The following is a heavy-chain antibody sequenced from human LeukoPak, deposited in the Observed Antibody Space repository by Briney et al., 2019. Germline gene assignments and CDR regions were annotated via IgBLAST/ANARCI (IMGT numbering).Heavy chain of an antibody. CDR3: ARRRYFDSTGYNPSHYFDY. Sequence: SETLSLICAVSGDSFIGSYWSWIRQAPGKGLEWIGYIYHPVDTSYNPSLQSRVTISADTSKKQFSLRMTSVTAADTAVYYCARRRYFDSTGYNPSHYFDYWGQGILVTVSS. J-gene: IGHJ4*02. CDR1: GDSFIGSY. D-gene: IGHD3-22*01. CDR2: IYHPVDT. V-gene: IGHV4-59*01.